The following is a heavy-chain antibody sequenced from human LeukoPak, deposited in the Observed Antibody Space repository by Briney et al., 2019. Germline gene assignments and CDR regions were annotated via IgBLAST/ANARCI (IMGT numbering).Heavy chain of an antibody. CDR1: GFTFSSYA. V-gene: IGHV3-30*14. Sequence: GGSLRLSCAASGFTFSSYAMHWVRQAPGKGLEWVALISYDGSNTYYADSVKGRFTISRDNSKNTLYLQMNSLRPEDTAVYYCARHTRFVNLVSPMDVWGQGTTVTVA. D-gene: IGHD3-10*01. CDR2: ISYDGSNT. J-gene: IGHJ6*02. CDR3: ARHTRFVNLVSPMDV.